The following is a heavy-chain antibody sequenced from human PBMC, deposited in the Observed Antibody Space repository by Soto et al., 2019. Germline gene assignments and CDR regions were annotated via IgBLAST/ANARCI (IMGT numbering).Heavy chain of an antibody. CDR1: GFSISSDA. J-gene: IGHJ4*02. CDR3: AKRQSGNFGPFDS. D-gene: IGHD2-21*02. V-gene: IGHV3-23*01. CDR2: ISGSGANT. Sequence: GGSLRLSCAASGFSISSDAMSWVRQAPGKGLEWVSGISGSGANTNYADSVKGRFAIPIDNSKNTLYLQMSSLRAEDTAVYYCAKRQSGNFGPFDSWGQGTLVTVSS.